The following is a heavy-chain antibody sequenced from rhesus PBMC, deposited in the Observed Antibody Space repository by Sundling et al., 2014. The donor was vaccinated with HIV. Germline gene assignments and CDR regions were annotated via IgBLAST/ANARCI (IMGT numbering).Heavy chain of an antibody. V-gene: IGHV1-138*01. J-gene: IGHJ4*01. Sequence: QVQLVQSGAEVKKPGSSAKVSCKASGYSFTDYFVHWVRQAPGQGLEWVGEINPKTGGTKYAQKFQGRVTMTRDTSTNTAYMELNSLRSEDTAVYYCAKMGGLDFDYWGQGVLVTVSS. D-gene: IGHD6-37*01. CDR2: INPKTGGT. CDR1: GYSFTDYF. CDR3: AKMGGLDFDY.